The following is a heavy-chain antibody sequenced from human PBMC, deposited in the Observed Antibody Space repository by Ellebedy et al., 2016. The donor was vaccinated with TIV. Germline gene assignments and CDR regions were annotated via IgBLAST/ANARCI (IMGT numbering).Heavy chain of an antibody. D-gene: IGHD6-13*01. V-gene: IGHV4-59*08. CDR3: ARHYSSSWYPLFDY. Sequence: SETLSLTCTVSSGSISGYYWSWIRQPPGKGLEWIGYIYYSGSTTYNPSLKSRVTISVDTSKNQFSLKLSSVTAADTAVYYCARHYSSSWYPLFDYWGQGTLVTVSS. CDR1: SGSISGYY. CDR2: IYYSGST. J-gene: IGHJ4*02.